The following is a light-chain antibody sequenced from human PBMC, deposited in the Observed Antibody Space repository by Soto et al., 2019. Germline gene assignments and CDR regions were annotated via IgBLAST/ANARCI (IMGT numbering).Light chain of an antibody. Sequence: AVQMTQSPSSLSASVGDRVTITCRASQDIRNDLGWYQQKPGTAPKLLIYAASTLQSGVPSRFSGSGSGTDFSLTISSLQPVDFATYYCLQDYTYPRTFGQGTKVEVK. V-gene: IGKV1-6*01. CDR1: QDIRND. CDR3: LQDYTYPRT. CDR2: AAS. J-gene: IGKJ1*01.